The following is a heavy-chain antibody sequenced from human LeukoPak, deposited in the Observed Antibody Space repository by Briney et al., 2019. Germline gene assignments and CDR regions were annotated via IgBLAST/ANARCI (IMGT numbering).Heavy chain of an antibody. V-gene: IGHV3-21*01. CDR2: ISSSSSYI. Sequence: GGSLRLSCAASGFTFSSYSMNWVRQAPGKGLEWVSYISSSSSYIYYADSVKGRFTISRDNAKNSLYLQMNSLRAEDTAVYYCARDLTIAVIAGYWGQGTLVTVSS. J-gene: IGHJ4*02. D-gene: IGHD2-21*01. CDR3: ARDLTIAVIAGY. CDR1: GFTFSSYS.